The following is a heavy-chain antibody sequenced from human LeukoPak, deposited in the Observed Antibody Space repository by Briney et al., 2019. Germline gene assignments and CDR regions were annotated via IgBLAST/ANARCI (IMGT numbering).Heavy chain of an antibody. Sequence: PGGSLRLSCAASGFTFSNYGMHWVRQAPGKGLEWVAVIWYDGSNKYYADSVKGRFTISRDNSKNTLYLQMNSLRAEDTAVYYCARDSGYSYGTPDYWGQGTLVTVSS. J-gene: IGHJ4*02. CDR1: GFTFSNYG. V-gene: IGHV3-33*01. CDR2: IWYDGSNK. CDR3: ARDSGYSYGTPDY. D-gene: IGHD5-18*01.